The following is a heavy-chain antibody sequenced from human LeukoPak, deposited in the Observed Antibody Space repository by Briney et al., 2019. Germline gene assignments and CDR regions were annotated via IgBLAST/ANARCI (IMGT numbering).Heavy chain of an antibody. D-gene: IGHD2/OR15-2a*01. V-gene: IGHV3-48*03. CDR3: ASYLTSIPSGMDV. Sequence: GGSLRLSCAASGFTFSNYEMNWVRQTPGKGLEWVSYISDHGKSRNYVDSVKGRFTISRDNGKNTLYLQMNSLRAEDTAVYYCASYLTSIPSGMDVWGQGTTVTVSS. CDR1: GFTFSNYE. CDR2: ISDHGKSR. J-gene: IGHJ6*02.